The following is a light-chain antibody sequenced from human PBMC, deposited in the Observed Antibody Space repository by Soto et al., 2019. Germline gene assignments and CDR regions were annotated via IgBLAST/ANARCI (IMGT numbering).Light chain of an antibody. V-gene: IGKV3-11*01. CDR3: QQRSNWPPT. CDR1: QSASSY. Sequence: EIVLTQSPATLSLSPGERATLSCRASQSASSYLAWYQQKPGQAPRLLIYDASNRATGIPARFSGSGSGSDFTLTISSLEPEDFAVYYCQQRSNWPPTFGQGTRLEIK. J-gene: IGKJ5*01. CDR2: DAS.